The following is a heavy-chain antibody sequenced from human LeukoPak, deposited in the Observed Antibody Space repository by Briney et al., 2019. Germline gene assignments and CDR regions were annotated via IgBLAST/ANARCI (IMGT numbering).Heavy chain of an antibody. CDR1: GGSISSTTYY. CDR2: IYYSGST. V-gene: IGHV4-39*07. Sequence: PSETLSLTCNVSGGSISSTTYYWGWIRQPPGKGLERIGSIYYSGSTYYNPSLKSRVTISLDTSKNHFSLKLNSVTATDTAVYYCAREVITMVRGVDYWGQGILVTVSS. D-gene: IGHD3-10*01. J-gene: IGHJ4*02. CDR3: AREVITMVRGVDY.